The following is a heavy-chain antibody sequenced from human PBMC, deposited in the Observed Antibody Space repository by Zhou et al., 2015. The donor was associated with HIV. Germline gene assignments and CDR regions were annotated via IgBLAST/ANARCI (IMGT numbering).Heavy chain of an antibody. J-gene: IGHJ4*02. CDR1: GFTFRSYS. CDR2: ISSSSSTI. CDR3: ARAPDHARPFDH. V-gene: IGHV3-48*01. Sequence: EVQLVESGGGLVQPGGSLRLSCAVSGFTFRSYSMNWVRQAPGKGLEWVSYISSSSSTIYYADSVKGRFTISRDNAENSLHLQMNSLRVEDTAMYYCARAPDHARPFDHWGQGTLVTVSS.